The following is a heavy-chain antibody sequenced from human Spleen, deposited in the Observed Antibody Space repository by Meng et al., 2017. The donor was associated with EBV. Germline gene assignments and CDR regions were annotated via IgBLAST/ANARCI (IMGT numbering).Heavy chain of an antibody. Sequence: QVHREEAGPGLVKPSQTPSLTCDVPGDSISSGAYYWTGIRPPPGKGLEWIGYIFYSGSTYYNPSLKSRLTISIDTSKNQFSLKLSSVTAADTAVYYCARGGLGELSFYWWGQGTLVTVSS. J-gene: IGHJ4*02. CDR2: IFYSGST. CDR3: ARGGLGELSFYW. D-gene: IGHD3-16*02. V-gene: IGHV4-30-4*01. CDR1: GDSISSGAYY.